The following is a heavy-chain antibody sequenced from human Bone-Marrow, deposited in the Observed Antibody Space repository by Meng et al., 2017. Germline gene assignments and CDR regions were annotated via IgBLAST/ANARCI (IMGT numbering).Heavy chain of an antibody. J-gene: IGHJ4*02. CDR2: INHSETT. Sequence: HVKLQQGVAGLVSLSTTLSLTSVSSGGSYSYYYWSCIRQPPGKGLGWICDINHSETTTYNPSIESRATISVDTSQNNLYLKLSSVTAADSAVYACARGPTTLADYFDYWGQGTLVTVSS. CDR3: ARGPTTLADYFDY. V-gene: IGHV4-34*01. CDR1: GGSYSYYY. D-gene: IGHD4-11*01.